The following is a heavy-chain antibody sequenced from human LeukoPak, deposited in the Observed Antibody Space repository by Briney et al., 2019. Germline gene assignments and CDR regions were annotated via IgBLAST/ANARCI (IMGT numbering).Heavy chain of an antibody. V-gene: IGHV3-21*01. CDR2: ISSSSSYI. J-gene: IGHJ6*02. CDR3: ARDLLVVVVAATTYYYYGMDV. D-gene: IGHD2-15*01. Sequence: KTGGSLRLSCAASGFTFSSYSMNWVRQAPGKGLEWVSSISSSSSYIYYADSVKGRFTISRDNSKNTLYLQMNSLRAEDTAVYYCARDLLVVVVAATTYYYYGMDVWGQGATVTVSS. CDR1: GFTFSSYS.